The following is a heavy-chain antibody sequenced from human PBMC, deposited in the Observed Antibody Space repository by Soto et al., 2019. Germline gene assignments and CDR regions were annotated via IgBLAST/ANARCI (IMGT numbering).Heavy chain of an antibody. D-gene: IGHD3-10*01. CDR1: GFTFSDYY. CDR2: ISSSSSYT. V-gene: IGHV3-11*06. Sequence: GGSLRLSCAASGFTFSDYYMSWIRQAPGKGLEWVSYISSSSSYTNYADSVKGRFTISRDNAKNSLYLQMNSLRAEDTAVYYCARDRYYGSGTLHDHGMDVWGQGTTVTVSS. CDR3: ARDRYYGSGTLHDHGMDV. J-gene: IGHJ6*02.